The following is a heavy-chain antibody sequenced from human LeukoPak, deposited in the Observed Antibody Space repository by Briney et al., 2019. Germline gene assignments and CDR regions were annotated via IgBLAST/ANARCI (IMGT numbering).Heavy chain of an antibody. CDR3: ARVIGFGELSLGH. D-gene: IGHD3-10*01. CDR2: INPKSGGT. CDR1: GYTFTSYY. J-gene: IGHJ4*02. V-gene: IGHV1-2*02. Sequence: ASVKVSCKASGYTFTSYYMHWVRQAPGQGLEWMGWINPKSGGTNYAQKSRGRVTMTRDTSISTAYMELSRLRSDDTAVYFCARVIGFGELSLGHWGQGTLVTVSS.